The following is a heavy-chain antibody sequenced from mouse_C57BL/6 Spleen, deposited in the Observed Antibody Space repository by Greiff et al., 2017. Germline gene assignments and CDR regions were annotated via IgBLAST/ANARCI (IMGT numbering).Heavy chain of an antibody. CDR2: IDPETGGT. Sequence: QVQLQQSGAELVRPGASVTLSCKASGYTFTDYEMHWVKQTPVHGLEWIGAIDPETGGTAYNQKFKGKAILTADKSSSAAYMELRSLTSEDSAVYYCTRDYDYGNYFDYWGQGTTLTVSS. J-gene: IGHJ2*01. V-gene: IGHV1-15*01. CDR3: TRDYDYGNYFDY. CDR1: GYTFTDYE. D-gene: IGHD2-4*01.